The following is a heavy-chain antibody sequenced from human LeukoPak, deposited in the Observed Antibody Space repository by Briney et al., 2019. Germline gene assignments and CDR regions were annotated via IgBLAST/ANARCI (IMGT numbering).Heavy chain of an antibody. D-gene: IGHD3-10*01. V-gene: IGHV3-23*01. J-gene: IGHJ4*02. CDR2: ISGSGGST. CDR3: AKGVWFGGPYYFDY. Sequence: GGSLRLSCAASGFTFSIYAMSWVRQAPGKGLEWVSAISGSGGSTYYADSVKGRFTTSRDNSKNTLYLQMNSLRAEDTAVYYCAKGVWFGGPYYFDYWGQGTLVTVSS. CDR1: GFTFSIYA.